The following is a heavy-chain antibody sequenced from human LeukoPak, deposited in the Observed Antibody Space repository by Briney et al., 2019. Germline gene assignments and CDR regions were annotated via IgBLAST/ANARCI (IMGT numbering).Heavy chain of an antibody. Sequence: GGSLRLSCAASGFTFSTYWMSWVRQAPGKGLEWVANIKEDGSEKYYVDPVKGRFTISRDNAKNSLYLQMNSLRAEDTAVYYCATEQFLERPTFDYWGQGTLVTVSS. CDR3: ATEQFLERPTFDY. J-gene: IGHJ4*02. CDR1: GFTFSTYW. CDR2: IKEDGSEK. V-gene: IGHV3-7*01. D-gene: IGHD1-1*01.